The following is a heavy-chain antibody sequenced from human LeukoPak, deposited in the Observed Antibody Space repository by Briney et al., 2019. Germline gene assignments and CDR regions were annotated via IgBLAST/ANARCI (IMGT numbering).Heavy chain of an antibody. CDR3: ARDREPGTSASRFDY. CDR2: ISARDGRT. Sequence: GGSLRLSCPASGFIFSDHAMNWVRQAPGKGLEWVSIISARDGRTYYAGSVKGRFTISRDNSKNTLYLQMNSLRAEDTAVYYCARDREPGTSASRFDYWGQGTLVTVSS. V-gene: IGHV3-23*01. CDR1: GFIFSDHA. D-gene: IGHD2-2*01. J-gene: IGHJ4*02.